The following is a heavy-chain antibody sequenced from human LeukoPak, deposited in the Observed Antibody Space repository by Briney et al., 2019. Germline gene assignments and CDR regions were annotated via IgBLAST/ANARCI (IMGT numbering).Heavy chain of an antibody. Sequence: SETLSLTCTVSGGSISSYYWSWIRQPPGKGLEWIGYIYYSGSTNYNPSLKSRVTISVDTSKNQFSLKLSSVTAADPAVYYCARDSRWGLDYWGQGTLVTVSS. J-gene: IGHJ4*02. CDR2: IYYSGST. CDR3: ARDSRWGLDY. CDR1: GGSISSYY. D-gene: IGHD2-21*01. V-gene: IGHV4-59*01.